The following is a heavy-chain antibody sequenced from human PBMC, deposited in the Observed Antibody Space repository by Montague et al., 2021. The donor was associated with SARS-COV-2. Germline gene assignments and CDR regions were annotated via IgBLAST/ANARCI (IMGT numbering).Heavy chain of an antibody. CDR1: GTSFSGYY. Sequence: SETLSLTCTVHGTSFSGYYWNWIRQRPGKGLELIGEINHGESTNXSPSLKLRLTISADTSKNQFSLKLTSVSAADTAVYYCARLGDGVVPSTILGVGPYYHDYYLDVWGRGTTVTVSS. V-gene: IGHV4-34*01. CDR2: INHGEST. D-gene: IGHD1-26*01. CDR3: ARLGDGVVPSTILGVGPYYHDYYLDV. J-gene: IGHJ6*03.